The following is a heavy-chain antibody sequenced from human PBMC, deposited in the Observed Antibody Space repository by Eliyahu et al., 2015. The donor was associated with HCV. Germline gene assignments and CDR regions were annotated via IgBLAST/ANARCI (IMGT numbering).Heavy chain of an antibody. D-gene: IGHD1-26*01. J-gene: IGHJ4*02. CDR1: GGSLGNYF. CDR2: ITHSGDT. Sequence: QVQLQQWGAGLLKPSETLSLTCAVYGGSLGNYFWSWIRQPPGRGLEWIGEITHSGDTNYNPSLKSRVTISLDTSKTHLSLNLTSVAAADTAVYYCARGLAGSYYTSFYFDYWGQGSLVTVSS. CDR3: ARGLAGSYYTSFYFDY. V-gene: IGHV4-34*01.